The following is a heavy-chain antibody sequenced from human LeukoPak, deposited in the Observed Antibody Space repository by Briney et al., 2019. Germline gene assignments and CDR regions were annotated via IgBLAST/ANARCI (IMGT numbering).Heavy chain of an antibody. CDR3: ARAINYYDSSGYYYDY. D-gene: IGHD3-22*01. J-gene: IGHJ4*02. V-gene: IGHV1-69*04. CDR2: IIPILGIA. Sequence: ASVKVSCKASGYTFTRYDINWVRQAPGQGLEWMGRIIPILGIANYAQKFQGRVTITADKSTSTAYMELSSLRSEDTAVYYCARAINYYDSSGYYYDYWGQGTLVTVSS. CDR1: GYTFTRYD.